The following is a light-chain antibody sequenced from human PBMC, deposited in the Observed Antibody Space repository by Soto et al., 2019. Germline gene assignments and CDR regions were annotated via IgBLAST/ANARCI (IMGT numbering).Light chain of an antibody. CDR3: SSYTTSSTLYV. J-gene: IGLJ1*01. Sequence: QSVLTQPASVSWSPGQSITISCTGTSSDVGAYNYVSWYQQYPGKAPKYIIYDVTNRPSGVSYRFSGSKSGNTASLTISGLQAEDEADYYCSSYTTSSTLYVFGTGTKVTVL. CDR1: SSDVGAYNY. CDR2: DVT. V-gene: IGLV2-14*03.